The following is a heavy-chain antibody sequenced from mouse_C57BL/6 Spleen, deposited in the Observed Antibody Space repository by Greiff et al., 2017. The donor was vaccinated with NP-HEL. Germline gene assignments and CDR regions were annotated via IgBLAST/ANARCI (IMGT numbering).Heavy chain of an antibody. J-gene: IGHJ2*01. CDR2: IDPETGGT. D-gene: IGHD2-1*01. CDR3: TRDGNYVLDY. Sequence: QVQLKQSGAELVRPGASVTLSCKASGYTFTDYEMHWVKQTPVHGLEWIGAIDPETGGTAYNQKFKGKAILTADKSSSTAYMELRSLTSEDSAVYYCTRDGNYVLDYWGQGTTLTVSS. CDR1: GYTFTDYE. V-gene: IGHV1-15*01.